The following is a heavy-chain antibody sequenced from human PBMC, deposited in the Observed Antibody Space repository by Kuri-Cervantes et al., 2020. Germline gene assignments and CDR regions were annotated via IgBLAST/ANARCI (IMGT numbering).Heavy chain of an antibody. Sequence: ASVKVSCKASGGTFNYYAINWVRQAPGQGLERMGWISPNSGGTNYAQKFQGRVTMTRDTSISTAYMELSRLRSDDTAVYYCAKSQGGPGDREVDSWGQGTLVTVSS. D-gene: IGHD7-27*01. CDR3: AKSQGGPGDREVDS. CDR1: GGTFNYYA. V-gene: IGHV1-2*02. J-gene: IGHJ4*02. CDR2: ISPNSGGT.